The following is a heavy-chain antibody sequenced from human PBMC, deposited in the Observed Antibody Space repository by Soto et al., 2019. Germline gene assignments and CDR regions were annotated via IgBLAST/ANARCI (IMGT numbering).Heavy chain of an antibody. CDR1: GFTFDDVA. V-gene: IGHV3-9*01. J-gene: IGHJ4*02. Sequence: EVHLVESGGGLVQPGRSLRLSCAASGFTFDDVAMHWVRQVPGKGLEWVSSISWNSGNIVYADSVKGRFTISRDSAKNSLYLQMNSLRTEDTALYYCAKGAVTSIFGYFDYWGQGTLVTVSS. CDR3: AKGAVTSIFGYFDY. CDR2: ISWNSGNI. D-gene: IGHD3-3*01.